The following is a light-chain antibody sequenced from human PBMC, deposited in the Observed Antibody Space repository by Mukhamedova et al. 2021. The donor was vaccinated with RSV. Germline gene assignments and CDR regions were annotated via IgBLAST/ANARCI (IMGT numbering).Light chain of an antibody. Sequence: WYQRRVHGKPPKLLIYDVSNLDRGVPSRFSGSGSGTEFTLTISSLQPEDFAFYYCQHFSSYPLXFVPGTKVDV. CDR2: DVS. J-gene: IGKJ3*01. CDR3: QHFSSYPLX. V-gene: IGKV1-13*02.